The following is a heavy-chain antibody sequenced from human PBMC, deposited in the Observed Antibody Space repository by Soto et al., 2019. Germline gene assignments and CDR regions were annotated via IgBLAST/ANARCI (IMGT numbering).Heavy chain of an antibody. J-gene: IGHJ5*02. CDR2: INHSGST. D-gene: IGHD1-26*01. CDR3: ARGLGATALYNWFDP. Sequence: PSETLSLTCAVYGGSFSGYYWSWIRQPPGKGLEWIGEINHSGSTNYNPSLKSRVTISVDTSKNQFSLKLSSVTAADTAVYYCARGLGATALYNWFDPWGQGTLVTVSS. CDR1: GGSFSGYY. V-gene: IGHV4-34*01.